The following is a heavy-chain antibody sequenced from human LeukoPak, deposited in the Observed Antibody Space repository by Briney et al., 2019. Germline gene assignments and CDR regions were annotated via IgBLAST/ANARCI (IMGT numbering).Heavy chain of an antibody. J-gene: IGHJ4*02. CDR3: ARGDYNYAWIDY. V-gene: IGHV1-8*01. CDR2: MNPNSGDT. Sequence: EASVKVSCKASGYTFTSYDINWVRQATGQGLEWMAWMNPNSGDTASAQRFQGRVTMTRNTSIATAYLELSSLRSEDTAVYYCARGDYNYAWIDYWGQGTLVTVSS. D-gene: IGHD5-18*01. CDR1: GYTFTSYD.